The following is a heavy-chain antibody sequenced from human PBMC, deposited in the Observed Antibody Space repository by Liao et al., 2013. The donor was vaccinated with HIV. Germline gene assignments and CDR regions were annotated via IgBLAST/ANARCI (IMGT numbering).Heavy chain of an antibody. Sequence: QVQLQESGPGLVKPSETLSLTCTVSDGSISSYYWSWIRQAPGKGLELIGRIYTSGSTNYNPSLKSRVTMSVDTSKNHFSLKLRSVTAADTAVYYCARDWGSIVGARWYFDLWGRGTLVTVSS. CDR2: IYTSGST. V-gene: IGHV4-4*07. J-gene: IGHJ2*01. CDR1: DGSISSYY. CDR3: ARDWGSIVGARWYFDL. D-gene: IGHD1-26*01.